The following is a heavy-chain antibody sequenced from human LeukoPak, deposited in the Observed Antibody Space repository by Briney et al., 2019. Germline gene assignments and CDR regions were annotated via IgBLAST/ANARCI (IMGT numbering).Heavy chain of an antibody. V-gene: IGHV3-30*18. CDR1: GFTFSNYD. D-gene: IGHD1-7*01. CDR2: ISYDGSNK. J-gene: IGHJ4*01. Sequence: GGSLRLSCAASGFTFSNYDMHWVRQAPGKGLEWVALISYDGSNKHYTDSVKGRFTISRDNSKNTLYLQMNSLETEDTAVYYCAKNRVVFNWNYAYYFDYWGHGTLVTVSS. CDR3: AKNRVVFNWNYAYYFDY.